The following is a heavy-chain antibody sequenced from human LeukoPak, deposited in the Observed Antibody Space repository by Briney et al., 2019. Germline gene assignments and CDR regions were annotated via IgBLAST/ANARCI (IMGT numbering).Heavy chain of an antibody. D-gene: IGHD3-22*01. CDR3: ARWDEYYYDSSGYCLFDY. CDR1: GYTFTSYG. Sequence: ASVKVSCKASGYTFTSYGISWVRQAPGQGLEWMGWISAYNGNTNYAQKLQGRVTMTTDTSTSTAYMELRSLRSDDTAVYYCARWDEYYYDSSGYCLFDYWGQGTLVTVSS. V-gene: IGHV1-18*01. CDR2: ISAYNGNT. J-gene: IGHJ4*02.